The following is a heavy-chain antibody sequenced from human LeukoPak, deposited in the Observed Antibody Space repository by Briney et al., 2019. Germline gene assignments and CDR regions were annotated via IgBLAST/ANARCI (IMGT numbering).Heavy chain of an antibody. CDR2: IYYSGST. D-gene: IGHD2-2*01. CDR1: GGSISSSSYY. V-gene: IGHV4-39*07. Sequence: PSETLSLTCTVSGGSISSSSYYWGWIRQPPGKGLEWIGSIYYSGSTYYNPSLKSRVTISVDTSKNQFSLKLSSVTAADTAVYYCARLVVPAAISPPYYFDYWGQGTLVTVSS. CDR3: ARLVVPAAISPPYYFDY. J-gene: IGHJ4*02.